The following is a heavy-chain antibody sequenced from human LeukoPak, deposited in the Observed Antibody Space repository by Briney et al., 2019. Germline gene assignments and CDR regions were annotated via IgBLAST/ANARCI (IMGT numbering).Heavy chain of an antibody. CDR3: ARYKIGGSYWSSSMGYYFDY. CDR2: INPGGDNT. V-gene: IGHV1-46*01. Sequence: ASVKVSCKASGYTFTNYYIHWVRQAPGQGLEWMGLINPGGDNTNYAQKFQGRVTMTRDMSTSTVYMELSSLRSEDTAVYYCARYKIGGSYWSSSMGYYFDYWGQGTLVTVSS. D-gene: IGHD1-26*01. CDR1: GYTFTNYY. J-gene: IGHJ4*02.